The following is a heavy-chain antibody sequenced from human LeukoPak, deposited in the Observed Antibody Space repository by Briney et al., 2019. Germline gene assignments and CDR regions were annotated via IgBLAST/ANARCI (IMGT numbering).Heavy chain of an antibody. V-gene: IGHV5-51*01. CDR1: GYSFTNDW. CDR2: IYPGDSNT. CDR3: ARHTKYSTSSRVFDY. Sequence: GESLKISCKGSGYSFTNDWIGWVRQMPGKGLELMGIIYPGDSNTRYSPSFQGQVTITADKSISTAYLQWSSLKASDTAKYYCARHTKYSTSSRVFDYWGQGTLVTVSS. D-gene: IGHD6-6*01. J-gene: IGHJ4*02.